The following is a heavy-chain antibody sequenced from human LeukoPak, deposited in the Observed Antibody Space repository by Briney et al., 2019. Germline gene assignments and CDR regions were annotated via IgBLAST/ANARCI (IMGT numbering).Heavy chain of an antibody. D-gene: IGHD3-9*01. Sequence: GGSLRLSCAASGFTFSSYAMHWVRQAPGKGLEWVAVISYDGSNKYYAGSVKGRFTISRDNSKNTLYLQMNSLRAEDTAVYYCARGVRYFDWSLPSYYMDVWGKGTTVTISS. CDR1: GFTFSSYA. V-gene: IGHV3-30*04. CDR3: ARGVRYFDWSLPSYYMDV. CDR2: ISYDGSNK. J-gene: IGHJ6*03.